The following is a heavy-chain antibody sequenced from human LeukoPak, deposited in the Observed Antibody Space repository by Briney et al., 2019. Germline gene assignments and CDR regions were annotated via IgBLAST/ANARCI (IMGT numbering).Heavy chain of an antibody. CDR1: GGSISSYY. Sequence: SETPSLTCTVSGGSISSYYWSWIRQPPGKGLEWIGYIYYSGSTNYNPSLKSRVTISVDTSKNQFSLKLSSVTAADTAVYYCARDQGDGYSSSWYDYWGQGTLVTVSS. CDR2: IYYSGST. D-gene: IGHD6-13*01. J-gene: IGHJ4*02. V-gene: IGHV4-59*01. CDR3: ARDQGDGYSSSWYDY.